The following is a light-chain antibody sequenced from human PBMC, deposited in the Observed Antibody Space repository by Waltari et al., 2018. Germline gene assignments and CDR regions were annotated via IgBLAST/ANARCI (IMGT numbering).Light chain of an antibody. CDR2: DDI. V-gene: IGLV3-21*02. CDR3: QIWDTLSHHFV. J-gene: IGLJ1*01. Sequence: SFVLTQPPSVPVAPGQSARITRGGNNIDRPSINWHQKRPGPPPVLGVYDDIDRPSGIPARRSGSKSGNTATLSITRVEAGDEADYYCQIWDTLSHHFVFGAGTKVTVL. CDR1: NIDRPS.